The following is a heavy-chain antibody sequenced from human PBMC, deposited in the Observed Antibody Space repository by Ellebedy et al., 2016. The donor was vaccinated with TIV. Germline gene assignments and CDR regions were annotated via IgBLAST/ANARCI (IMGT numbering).Heavy chain of an antibody. Sequence: GGSLRLSCAASGFSFISYGMHWVRQAPGKGLEWVTFIRYDGSDKYYADSVKGRFTVSRDNSKNTLTLQMNSLRPEDTAVYYCAKVLFAFGEFESPFDPWGQGTLVTVSS. CDR1: GFSFISYG. V-gene: IGHV3-30*02. CDR2: IRYDGSDK. CDR3: AKVLFAFGEFESPFDP. D-gene: IGHD3-10*01. J-gene: IGHJ5*02.